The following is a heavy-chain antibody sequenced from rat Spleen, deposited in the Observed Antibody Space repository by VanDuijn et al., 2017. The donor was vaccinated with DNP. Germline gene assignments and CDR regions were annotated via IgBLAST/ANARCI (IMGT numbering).Heavy chain of an antibody. Sequence: EVQLVESGGGLVQPGRSLKLSCEVSGFTVSDYYMAWVRQAPTKGLEWVAYISYDGGSTYHGDSVKGRFRISRDIAKNTLYRQMNSLRSEDMATDYCARHVLPLRVWDYWGQGVMVTVSS. CDR3: ARHVLPLRVWDY. J-gene: IGHJ2*01. V-gene: IGHV5-22*01. CDR1: GFTVSDYY. D-gene: IGHD1-4*01. CDR2: ISYDGGST.